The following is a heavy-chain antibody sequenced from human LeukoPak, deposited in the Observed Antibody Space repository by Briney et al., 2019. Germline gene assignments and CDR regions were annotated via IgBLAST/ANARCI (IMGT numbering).Heavy chain of an antibody. V-gene: IGHV1-2*02. D-gene: IGHD5-12*01. J-gene: IGHJ4*02. Sequence: AASVKVSCKASGYTFTGYYMHWVRQAPGQGLEWMGWINPNSGGTNYAQKFQGRVTMTRDTSISTAYMELSRLRSDDTAVYYCARVASEWLHWTGFDYWGQGTLVTVSS. CDR2: INPNSGGT. CDR3: ARVASEWLHWTGFDY. CDR1: GYTFTGYY.